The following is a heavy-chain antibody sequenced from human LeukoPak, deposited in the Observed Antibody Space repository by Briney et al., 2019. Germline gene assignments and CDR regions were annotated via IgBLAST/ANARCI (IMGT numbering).Heavy chain of an antibody. CDR2: INPNSGGT. CDR1: GYTFNRYG. D-gene: IGHD2-8*01. J-gene: IGHJ4*02. CDR3: ARALQGVIPFFDY. Sequence: ASVKVSCKASGYTFNRYGISWVRQAPGQGLEWMGWINPNSGGTNYAQKFQGRVTMTRDTSLSTAYMELSRLRSDDTAVYYCARALQGVIPFFDYWGQGTLVTVSS. V-gene: IGHV1-2*02.